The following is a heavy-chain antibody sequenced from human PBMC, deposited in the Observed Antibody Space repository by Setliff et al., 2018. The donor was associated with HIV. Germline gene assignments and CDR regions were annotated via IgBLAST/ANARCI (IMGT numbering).Heavy chain of an antibody. J-gene: IGHJ4*02. CDR2: IVVGSGNT. CDR3: AADLWFGELLSA. V-gene: IGHV1-58*02. CDR1: GFTFTSSA. Sequence: SVKVSCKASGFTFTSSAMQWVRQARGQRLEWIGWIVVGSGNTNYAQKFQERVTITGDMSTSTAYMELSSLRSEDTAVYYCAADLWFGELLSAWGQGTLVTVSS. D-gene: IGHD3-10*01.